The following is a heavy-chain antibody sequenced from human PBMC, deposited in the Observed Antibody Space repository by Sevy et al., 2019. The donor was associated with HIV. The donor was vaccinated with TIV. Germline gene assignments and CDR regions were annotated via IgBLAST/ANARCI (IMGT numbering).Heavy chain of an antibody. V-gene: IGHV3-11*01. D-gene: IGHD3-16*01. Sequence: GGSLRLSCVASGFTFSDYYMSWIRQAPGKGLEWVSYISGSDGVIYYADSVKGRFTISRYNTKNSLYLQMTSLTAEDTAVYDCARDHVKDVDLGDYYYFAMDVWGQGTTVTVSS. J-gene: IGHJ6*02. CDR3: ARDHVKDVDLGDYYYFAMDV. CDR1: GFTFSDYY. CDR2: ISGSDGVI.